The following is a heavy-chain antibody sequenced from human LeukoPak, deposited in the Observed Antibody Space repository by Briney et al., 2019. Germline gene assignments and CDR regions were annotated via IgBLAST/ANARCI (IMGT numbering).Heavy chain of an antibody. CDR3: ARVGSERWLRLSPVDY. J-gene: IGHJ4*02. V-gene: IGHV3-48*01. Sequence: GGSLRLSCAAPGFTFSSYSMNWVRQAPGKGLEWVSYISSSSSTIYYADSVKGRFTISRDNAKNSLYLQMNSLRAEDTAVYYCARVGSERWLRLSPVDYWGQGTLVTVSS. D-gene: IGHD5-12*01. CDR1: GFTFSSYS. CDR2: ISSSSSTI.